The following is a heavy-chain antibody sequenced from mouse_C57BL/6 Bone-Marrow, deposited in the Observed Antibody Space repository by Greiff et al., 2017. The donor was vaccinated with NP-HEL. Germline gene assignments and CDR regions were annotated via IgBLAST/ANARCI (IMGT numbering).Heavy chain of an antibody. CDR1: GYTFTDYY. V-gene: IGHV1-26*01. J-gene: IGHJ1*03. CDR2: INPNNGGT. Sequence: EVQLQQSGPELVKPGASVKISCKASGYTFTDYYMNWVKQSHGKSLEWIGDINPNNGGTSYNQKFKGTATLTVEKSSSTAYMELRSLTSEDSAVYYCARRPGGSWYFDVWGTGTTVTVSS. CDR3: ARRPGGSWYFDV.